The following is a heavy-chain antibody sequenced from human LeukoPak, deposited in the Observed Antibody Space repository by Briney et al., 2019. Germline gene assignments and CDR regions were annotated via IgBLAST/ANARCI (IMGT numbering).Heavy chain of an antibody. D-gene: IGHD2-15*01. J-gene: IGHJ6*03. CDR2: IRGSGTNT. CDR3: ARLRVVVDAYYYYYYYMDV. Sequence: GGSLRLSCAASGFSSSSYAMSWVRQAPGKGLEWVSTIRGSGTNTDYADSVKGRFTISRDNAKNSLYLQMNSLRAEDTAVYYCARLRVVVDAYYYYYYYMDVWGKGTTVTVSS. CDR1: GFSSSSYA. V-gene: IGHV3-23*01.